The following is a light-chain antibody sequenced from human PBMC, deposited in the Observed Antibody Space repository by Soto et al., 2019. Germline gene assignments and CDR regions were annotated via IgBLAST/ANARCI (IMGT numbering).Light chain of an antibody. CDR3: AAWDDNLNGPL. J-gene: IGLJ3*02. CDR2: SDD. CDR1: NSNIGRYS. V-gene: IGLV1-44*01. Sequence: QSALTQPPSLSGTPVQRVTISCSGSNSNIGRYSVNWYQHFPGTAPTILIYSDDERPSGVPDRFSGSKSGTSASLAISGLQSEDEAEYYCAAWDDNLNGPLFGGGTKVTVL.